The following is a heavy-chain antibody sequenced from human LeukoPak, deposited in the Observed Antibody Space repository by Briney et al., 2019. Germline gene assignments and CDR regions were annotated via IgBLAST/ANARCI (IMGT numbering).Heavy chain of an antibody. Sequence: ASVKVSCKASGYTFTNYVMHWVRQAPGQRLEWMGWINAGNGNTKYSQKFQGRVTITRDTSASTAYMELSSLRSEDTAVFYCARLYDSSWYLDYWGQGTLVTVSS. CDR3: ARLYDSSWYLDY. CDR1: GYTFTNYV. V-gene: IGHV1-3*01. D-gene: IGHD6-13*01. CDR2: INAGNGNT. J-gene: IGHJ4*02.